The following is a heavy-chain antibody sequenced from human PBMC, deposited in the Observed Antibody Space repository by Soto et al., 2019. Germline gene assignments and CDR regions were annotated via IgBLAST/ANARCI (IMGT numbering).Heavy chain of an antibody. CDR1: GYTFTSYA. Sequence: GASVKVSCKASGYTFTSYAMHWVRQAPGQRLEWMGWINAGNGNTKYSQKLQGRVTITRDTSASTANMELSSLRSEDTAVYYCARTDIIAVAGTTEYYYYYYGMDVWGQGTTVTVSS. J-gene: IGHJ6*02. CDR2: INAGNGNT. D-gene: IGHD6-19*01. V-gene: IGHV1-3*01. CDR3: ARTDIIAVAGTTEYYYYYYGMDV.